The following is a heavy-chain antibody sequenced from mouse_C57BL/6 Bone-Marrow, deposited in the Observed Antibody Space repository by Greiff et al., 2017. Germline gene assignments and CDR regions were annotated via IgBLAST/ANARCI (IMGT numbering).Heavy chain of an antibody. CDR3: ARSILLRTALYFDV. D-gene: IGHD1-1*01. Sequence: QVQLKESGAELARPGASVKMSCKASGYTFTSYTMHWVKQRPGQGLEWIGYINPSSGYTKYNQKFKDKATLTADKSSSTAYMQLSSLTSEDSAVYYCARSILLRTALYFDVWGTGTTVTVSS. CDR1: GYTFTSYT. CDR2: INPSSGYT. V-gene: IGHV1-4*01. J-gene: IGHJ1*03.